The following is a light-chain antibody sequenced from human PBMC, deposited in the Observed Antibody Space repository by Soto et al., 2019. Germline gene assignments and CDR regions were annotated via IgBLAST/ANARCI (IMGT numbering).Light chain of an antibody. J-gene: IGKJ1*01. V-gene: IGKV3-15*01. CDR3: LQYSELRT. Sequence: EIVMTQSPATLSVSPGETATLSCRASQSVRTYLAWYQQKPGQAPSLLIYAASTRATGIPSRFSGGGSGTEYTLTISSLQSEDFAIYYCLQYSELRTFGQGSKLEIK. CDR2: AAS. CDR1: QSVRTY.